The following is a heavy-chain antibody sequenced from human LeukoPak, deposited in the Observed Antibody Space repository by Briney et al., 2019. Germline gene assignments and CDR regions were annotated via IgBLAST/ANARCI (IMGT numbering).Heavy chain of an antibody. J-gene: IGHJ4*02. D-gene: IGHD2-8*01. Sequence: SQTLSLTCAISGDSVSSNSVAWSWIRQSPPRGLEWLGRTYYRSKWYCDYAVSVKSRITVNPDTPNNQFSLQLISVTPEDTAVYYCTRGLFATGFDSWGQGTLVTVSS. V-gene: IGHV6-1*01. CDR1: GDSVSSNSVA. CDR3: TRGLFATGFDS. CDR2: TYYRSKWYC.